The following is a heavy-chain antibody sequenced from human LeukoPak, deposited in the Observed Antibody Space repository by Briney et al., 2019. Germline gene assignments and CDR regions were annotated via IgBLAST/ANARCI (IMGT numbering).Heavy chain of an antibody. CDR1: GFSLSSSGMG. CDR3: ARSHGYDFGSVYFDD. J-gene: IGHJ4*02. Sequence: ESGPTLVKPTQTLTLTCDFSGFSLSSSGMGVAWIRQPPGKALEWLAVIYWNGDKRHRSSLKSRLTVTKDPSKDQVALILANMDPVDTATYYCARSHGYDFGSVYFDDWGQGMLVAVSS. CDR2: IYWNGDK. D-gene: IGHD5-18*01. V-gene: IGHV2-5*01.